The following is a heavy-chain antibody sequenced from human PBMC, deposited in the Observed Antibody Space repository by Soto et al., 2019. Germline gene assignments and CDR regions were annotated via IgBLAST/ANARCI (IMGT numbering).Heavy chain of an antibody. CDR2: MHAGNGNT. J-gene: IGHJ4*02. D-gene: IGHD6-13*01. V-gene: IGHV1-3*01. CDR1: GYTFTSNA. CDR3: ARGDGSSWQLXY. Sequence: ASVKVSCKASGYTFTSNAMHWVRQAPGQRLEWMGWMHAGNGNTIYSQKLQGRVTMTRDTSASTAYMELSSLTSEDTALYSCARGDGSSWQLXYWGQGTQVTVSS.